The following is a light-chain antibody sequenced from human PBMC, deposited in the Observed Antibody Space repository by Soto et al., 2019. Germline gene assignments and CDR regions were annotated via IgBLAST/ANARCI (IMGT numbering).Light chain of an antibody. CDR1: QSVGTS. CDR3: QQRGVWPLT. V-gene: IGKV3-11*01. Sequence: EIVLTQSPATLSLSPGERATLSCRASQSVGTSLAWYQQKSGQAPRLLFYESSNRATYIPARFSASGSGTDFTLTISVLEPEAVAVYYCQQRGVWPLTFGGGTKVEIK. CDR2: ESS. J-gene: IGKJ4*01.